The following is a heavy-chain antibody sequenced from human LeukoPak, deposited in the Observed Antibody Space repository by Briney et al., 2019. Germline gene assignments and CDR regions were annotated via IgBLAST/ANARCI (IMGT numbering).Heavy chain of an antibody. CDR3: ARGLHKTTVTTKVGFHFDY. CDR2: INHSGST. J-gene: IGHJ4*02. D-gene: IGHD4-17*01. CDR1: GGSFSGYY. V-gene: IGHV4-34*01. Sequence: KPSETLSLTCAVYGGSFSGYYWSWIRQPPGKGLEWIGEINHSGSTNYNPSLKSRVTISVDTSKNQFSLKLSSVTAADTAVYYCARGLHKTTVTTKVGFHFDYWGQGTLVTVSS.